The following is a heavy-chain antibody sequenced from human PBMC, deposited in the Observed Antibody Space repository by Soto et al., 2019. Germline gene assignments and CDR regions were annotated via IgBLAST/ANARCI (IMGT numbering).Heavy chain of an antibody. CDR1: GFSFSSSW. D-gene: IGHD6-13*01. CDR2: INLDGTTT. J-gene: IGHJ4*02. CDR3: ARDAAFNRFDY. V-gene: IGHV3-7*01. Sequence: EVQLVESGGGLVQPGGSLRLSCAVSGFSFSSSWMTWVRQAPGNGLEWLANINLDGTTTNYVDSVKGRFTVSRDNAKKSLFLQMNSLRVEDTAVYYRARDAAFNRFDYWGQGTLVTVSS.